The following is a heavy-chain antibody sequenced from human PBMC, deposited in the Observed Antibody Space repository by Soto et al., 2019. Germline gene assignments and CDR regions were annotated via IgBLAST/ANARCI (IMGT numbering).Heavy chain of an antibody. CDR2: ISAYNGNT. CDR1: GYTFTSYG. V-gene: IGHV1-18*01. Sequence: GASVKVSCKASGYTFTSYGISWVRQAPGQGLEWMGWISAYNGNTNYAQKLQGRVTMTTDTSASTAYMELSSLRSEDTAVYYCARDVMTTAFDYWGQGTLVTVSS. D-gene: IGHD4-4*01. J-gene: IGHJ4*02. CDR3: ARDVMTTAFDY.